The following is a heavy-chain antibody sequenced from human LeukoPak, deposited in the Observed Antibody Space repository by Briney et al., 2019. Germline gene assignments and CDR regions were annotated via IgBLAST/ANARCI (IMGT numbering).Heavy chain of an antibody. CDR3: VKEGPLRRTDFDL. Sequence: GGSLILSCSASGFTFSSCAMSWVRQTPGKGLEWVSGISGGGDETYYADSVKGRFTISRDNSKSTLYLQMNSLRAEDTALYYCVKEGPLRRTDFDLWAQGTLVTVSS. V-gene: IGHV3-23*01. CDR2: ISGGGDET. CDR1: GFTFSSCA. J-gene: IGHJ4*02.